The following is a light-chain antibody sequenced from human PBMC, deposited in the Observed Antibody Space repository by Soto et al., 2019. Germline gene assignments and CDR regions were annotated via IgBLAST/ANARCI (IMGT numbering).Light chain of an antibody. Sequence: EIVLTQSPGTLSLSPGERATLSCRGSQSVSSSYLAWYQQKTGQAPRLLIYGESSRATGIPDRLSGSGSGTDLNLTISRLEPEDFAVYYCQQYGSSPLTFGGGTKVDIK. CDR1: QSVSSSY. V-gene: IGKV3-20*01. CDR2: GES. CDR3: QQYGSSPLT. J-gene: IGKJ4*01.